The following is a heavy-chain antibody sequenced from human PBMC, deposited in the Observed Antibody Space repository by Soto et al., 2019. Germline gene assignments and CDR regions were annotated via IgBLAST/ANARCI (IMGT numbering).Heavy chain of an antibody. CDR2: INPNSGGT. V-gene: IGHV1-2*04. Sequence: ASVKVSCKASGYTFTGYYMHWVRQAPGQGLEWMGWINPNSGGTNYAQKFQGWVTMTRDTSISTAYMELSRLRSDDTAVYFCARLAYSGYLQTWGQGSLVTVSS. J-gene: IGHJ1*01. CDR3: ARLAYSGYLQT. CDR1: GYTFTGYY. D-gene: IGHD1-26*01.